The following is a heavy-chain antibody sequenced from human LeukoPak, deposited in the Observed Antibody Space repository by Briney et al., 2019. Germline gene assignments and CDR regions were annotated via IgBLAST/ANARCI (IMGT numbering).Heavy chain of an antibody. CDR3: AKDGWDRRYCSSTSCSYFDY. CDR1: GFTFSIYS. J-gene: IGHJ4*02. Sequence: GGSLRLSCAASGFTFSIYSMNWVRQAPGKGLEWVSSLSGSSSFIYYADSVKGRFTISRDNAKNSLYLQMNSLRAEDTAVYYCAKDGWDRRYCSSTSCSYFDYWGQGTLVAVSS. D-gene: IGHD2-2*01. V-gene: IGHV3-21*04. CDR2: LSGSSSFI.